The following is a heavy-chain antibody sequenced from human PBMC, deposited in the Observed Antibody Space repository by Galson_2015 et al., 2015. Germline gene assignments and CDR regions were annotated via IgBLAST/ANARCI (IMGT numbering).Heavy chain of an antibody. J-gene: IGHJ3*02. CDR1: GYSFTSYW. Sequence: QSGAEVKKPGESLKISCKGSGYSFTSYWIGWVRQMPGKGLEWMGIIYPGDSDTRYSPSFQGQVTISADKSISTAYLQWSSLKASDTAMYDCARLCVEYYYDSSGAQAAFDIWGQGTMVTVSS. CDR3: ARLCVEYYYDSSGAQAAFDI. D-gene: IGHD3-22*01. V-gene: IGHV5-51*01. CDR2: IYPGDSDT.